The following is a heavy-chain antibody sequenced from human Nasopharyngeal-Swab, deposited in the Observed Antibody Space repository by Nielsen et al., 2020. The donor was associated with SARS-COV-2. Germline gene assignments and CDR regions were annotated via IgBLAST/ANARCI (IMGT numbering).Heavy chain of an antibody. CDR2: INHRGGT. D-gene: IGHD2-2*01. CDR3: ARGPDQVHSFDS. V-gene: IGHV4-34*01. J-gene: IGHJ4*02. Sequence: GSLRLSCAVYGGSFSDSPWSWLRLLPGKGLEWIGEINHRGGTAYRSSLKSRVSISVDTSKNQLSLELRSVTAADTAVYFCARGPDQVHSFDSWDQGGLVTVSS. CDR1: GGSFSDSP.